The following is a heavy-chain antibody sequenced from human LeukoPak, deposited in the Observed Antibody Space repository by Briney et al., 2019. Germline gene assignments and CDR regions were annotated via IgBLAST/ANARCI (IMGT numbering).Heavy chain of an antibody. CDR2: IKRDGNEK. CDR1: GFTFSRYW. V-gene: IGHV3-7*01. CDR3: AKEGAYPIITYDS. J-gene: IGHJ5*01. D-gene: IGHD3-10*01. Sequence: GGSLRLSCAASGFTFSRYWMNWVRQARGRGLEWVANIKRDGNEKNYVDSVKGRFSISRDNAKNSLYLQMDSLRAEDTAVYYCAKEGAYPIITYDSWGQGALVTVSS.